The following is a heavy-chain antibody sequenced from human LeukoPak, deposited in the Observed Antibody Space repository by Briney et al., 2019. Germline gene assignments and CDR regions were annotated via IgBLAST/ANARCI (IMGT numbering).Heavy chain of an antibody. V-gene: IGHV4-34*01. J-gene: IGHJ6*03. CDR3: ARGHYYYYYYMDV. Sequence: SETLSLTCAVYGGSFSGYYWSWIRQPPGKGLEWIGEINHSGSANYNPSLKSRVTISVDTSKNQFSLKLSSVTAADTAVYYCARGHYYYYYYMDVWGKGTTVTVSS. CDR1: GGSFSGYY. CDR2: INHSGSA.